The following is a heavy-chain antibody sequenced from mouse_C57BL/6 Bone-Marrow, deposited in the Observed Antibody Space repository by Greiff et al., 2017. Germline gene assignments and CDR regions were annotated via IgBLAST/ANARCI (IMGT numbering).Heavy chain of an antibody. D-gene: IGHD2-3*01. CDR1: GYTFTSYW. Sequence: QVQLQQPGAELVQPGASVKMSCKASGYTFTSYWITWVKQRPGQGLEWIGDIYPGSGSSTSNESLNSKATLTVDTSSCTAYMQLSSLTSEDSAVYYCARLDGYWGQGTTLTVSS. CDR2: IYPGSGSS. V-gene: IGHV1-55*01. J-gene: IGHJ2*01. CDR3: ARLDGY.